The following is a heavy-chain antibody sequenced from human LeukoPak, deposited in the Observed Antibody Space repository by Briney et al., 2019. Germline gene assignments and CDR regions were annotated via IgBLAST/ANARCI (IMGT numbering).Heavy chain of an antibody. V-gene: IGHV5-51*01. CDR1: GYSFTSYW. CDR2: IYPGDSDT. CDR3: ARRLKWELLFDAFDI. J-gene: IGHJ3*02. D-gene: IGHD1-26*01. Sequence: NRGESLKISCKGSGYSFTSYWIGWVRQMPGKGLEWMGIIYPGDSDTRYSPSFQGQVTISADKSISTAYLQWSSLKASDTAMYYCARRLKWELLFDAFDIWGQGTMVTVSS.